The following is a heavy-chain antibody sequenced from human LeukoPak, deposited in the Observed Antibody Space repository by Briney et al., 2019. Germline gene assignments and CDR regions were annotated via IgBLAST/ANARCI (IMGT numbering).Heavy chain of an antibody. Sequence: ASVKVSCKASGYTFTSCDINWVRQATGQGLEWMGWMNPNSGNTGYAQKFQGRVTITRNTSISTAYMELSSLRSEDTAVYYCARALSLWSGYYGPYYYMDVRGKGTTVTVSS. J-gene: IGHJ6*03. D-gene: IGHD3-3*01. CDR1: GYTFTSCD. CDR3: ARALSLWSGYYGPYYYMDV. V-gene: IGHV1-8*03. CDR2: MNPNSGNT.